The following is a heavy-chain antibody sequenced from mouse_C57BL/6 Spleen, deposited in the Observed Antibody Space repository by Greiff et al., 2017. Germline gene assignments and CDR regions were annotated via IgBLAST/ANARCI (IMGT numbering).Heavy chain of an antibody. CDR3: ARHEEGYYGSSSYWYFDV. J-gene: IGHJ1*03. CDR2: FYPGSGSI. CDR1: GYTFTEYT. V-gene: IGHV1-62-2*01. Sequence: QVQLKQSGAELVKPGASVKLSCKASGYTFTEYTIHWVKQRSGQGLEWIGWFYPGSGSIKYNEKFKDKATLTADKSSSTVYMELSRLTAEDSAVYFCARHEEGYYGSSSYWYFDVWGTGTTVTVSS. D-gene: IGHD1-1*01.